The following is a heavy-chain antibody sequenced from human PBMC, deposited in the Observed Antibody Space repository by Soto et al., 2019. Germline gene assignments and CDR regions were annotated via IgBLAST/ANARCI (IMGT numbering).Heavy chain of an antibody. CDR1: GFTFSDYY. Sequence: QVQLVESGVGFVKPGGSLRLCCAASGFTFSDYYMSWIRQAPGKGLEWVSYISSSGSTIYYADSVKGRFTISRDNAKNSLYLQMNSLRAEDTAVYYCARVAAAGIAFFYWGQGTLVTVSS. J-gene: IGHJ4*02. CDR2: ISSSGSTI. CDR3: ARVAAAGIAFFY. D-gene: IGHD6-13*01. V-gene: IGHV3-11*01.